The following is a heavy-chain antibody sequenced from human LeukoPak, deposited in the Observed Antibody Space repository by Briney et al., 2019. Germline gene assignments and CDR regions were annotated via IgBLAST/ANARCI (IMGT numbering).Heavy chain of an antibody. V-gene: IGHV6-1*01. D-gene: IGHD3-22*01. J-gene: IGHJ4*02. CDR3: ARGKGARTGSSGYYLHRLYYFDY. CDR2: TYYRSKWYN. Sequence: SQTLSLTCAISGDSFSSNSAAWNWIRQSPSRGLEWLGRTYYRSKWYNDYAVSVKSRITINPDASKNQFSLKLSSVTAADTAVYYCARGKGARTGSSGYYLHRLYYFDYWGQGTLVTVSS. CDR1: GDSFSSNSAA.